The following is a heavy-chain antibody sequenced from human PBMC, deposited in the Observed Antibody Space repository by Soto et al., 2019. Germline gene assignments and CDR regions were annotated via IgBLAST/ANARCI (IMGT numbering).Heavy chain of an antibody. CDR2: ISYDGSNK. D-gene: IGHD4-17*01. Sequence: VGSLRLSCAASGFTFSNYAMHWVRQAPGKGLEWVAVISYDGSNKYYADSVKGRFTISRDNSKNTLFLQMNSLRVEDTAVYYCARDAANDYGDFRYWGQGTLVTVSS. V-gene: IGHV3-30-3*01. J-gene: IGHJ4*02. CDR1: GFTFSNYA. CDR3: ARDAANDYGDFRY.